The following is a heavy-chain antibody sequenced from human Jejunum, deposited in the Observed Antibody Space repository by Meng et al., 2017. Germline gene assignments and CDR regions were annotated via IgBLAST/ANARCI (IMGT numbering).Heavy chain of an antibody. CDR3: ARSRSAGTALDAFDI. CDR2: IHNSGST. V-gene: IGHV4-59*01. D-gene: IGHD6-13*01. Sequence: ESLKISCTVSGGSISSYYWFWIRQPPGKGLEWIGYIHNSGSTNYNSSLKSRLTISVDRSKNQFSLTLSSVTAADTAVYYCARSRSAGTALDAFDIWGQGTMVTVSS. J-gene: IGHJ3*02. CDR1: GGSISSYY.